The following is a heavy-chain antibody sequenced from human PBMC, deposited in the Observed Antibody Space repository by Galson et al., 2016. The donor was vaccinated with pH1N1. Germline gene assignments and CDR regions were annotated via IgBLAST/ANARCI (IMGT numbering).Heavy chain of an antibody. D-gene: IGHD5-24*01. J-gene: IGHJ4*01. CDR1: GFTFTNYA. V-gene: IGHV3-23*01. CDR3: IRDLGRLREF. Sequence: SLRLSCAASGFTFTNYAMTWVRRAPGKGLEWVSDISGTGDNTRYADSVKGRFTISRDNSRNTLFLQMNSLRPEDTAVYYCIRDLGRLREFWGHGTLVTVSS. CDR2: ISGTGDNT.